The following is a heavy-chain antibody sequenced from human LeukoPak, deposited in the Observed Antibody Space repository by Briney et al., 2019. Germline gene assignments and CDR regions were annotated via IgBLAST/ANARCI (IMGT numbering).Heavy chain of an antibody. V-gene: IGHV3-30-3*01. CDR1: GFTFSSYA. CDR2: ISYDGSNK. CDR3: ARSHYTLPYYFDY. J-gene: IGHJ4*02. Sequence: PGRPLRLSCAASGFTFSSYAMHWVRQAPGKGLEWVAVISYDGSNKYYADSVKGRFTISRDNSKNTLYLQMNSLRAEDTAVYYCARSHYTLPYYFDYWGQGTLVTVSS. D-gene: IGHD1-26*01.